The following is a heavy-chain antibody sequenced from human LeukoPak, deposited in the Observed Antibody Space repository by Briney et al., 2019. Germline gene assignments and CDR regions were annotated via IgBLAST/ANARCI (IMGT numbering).Heavy chain of an antibody. CDR3: ARGAAVGYYDSSGYYYY. V-gene: IGHV4-34*01. Sequence: SETLSLTCAVYGGSFSGYYWSWIRQPPGKGLGWIGEINHSGSTNYNPSLKSRVTISVDTSKNQFSLKLSSVTAADTAVYYCARGAAVGYYDSSGYYYYWGQGTLVTVSS. CDR1: GGSFSGYY. J-gene: IGHJ4*02. D-gene: IGHD3-22*01. CDR2: INHSGST.